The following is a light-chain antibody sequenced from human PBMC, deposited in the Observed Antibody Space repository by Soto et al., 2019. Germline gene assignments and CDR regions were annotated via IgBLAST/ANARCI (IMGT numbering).Light chain of an antibody. V-gene: IGKV1-39*01. CDR3: QQSYTTPRT. CDR1: QSISSY. CDR2: AAS. Sequence: DIQMTQFPSSLSASVGDRVTITCRASQSISSYVNWYQQKPGKAPKLLIYAASSLQSGVPSRFSGSGSGTDFTLTIRSLQPEDFATYYCQQSYTTPRTFGQGTKVDIK. J-gene: IGKJ1*01.